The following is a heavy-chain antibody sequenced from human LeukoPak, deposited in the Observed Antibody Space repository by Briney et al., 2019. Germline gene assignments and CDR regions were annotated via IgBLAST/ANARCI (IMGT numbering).Heavy chain of an antibody. CDR2: IYYSGST. V-gene: IGHV4-59*01. CDR3: ARDYYGRFDP. Sequence: SETLCLTCTASGGSISSYYRSWIRQPPGKGLEWIGYIYYSGSTNYNPSLKSRVTISVDTSKNQFSLKLSSGTAADTAVYYCARDYYGRFDPWGQGTLVTVSS. D-gene: IGHD3-10*01. J-gene: IGHJ5*02. CDR1: GGSISSYY.